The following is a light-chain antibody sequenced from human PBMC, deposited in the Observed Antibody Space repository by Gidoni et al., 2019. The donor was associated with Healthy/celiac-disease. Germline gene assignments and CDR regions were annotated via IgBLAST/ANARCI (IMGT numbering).Light chain of an antibody. J-gene: IGKJ4*01. Sequence: EIVLTQSPATLSLSPGERATLSCRASQSVSSYLAWYQQQPGQAPRLLIYDASNRATGIPARFSGSGSGTDFTLTISSLEPEDFAVYYCQQRSNWCSTFGGGTKVEIK. V-gene: IGKV3-11*01. CDR2: DAS. CDR1: QSVSSY. CDR3: QQRSNWCST.